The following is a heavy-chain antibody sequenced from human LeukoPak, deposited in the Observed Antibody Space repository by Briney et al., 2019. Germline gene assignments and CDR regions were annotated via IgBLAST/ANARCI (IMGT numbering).Heavy chain of an antibody. D-gene: IGHD6-19*01. J-gene: IGHJ4*02. Sequence: GGSLRLSCAASGFTFSSYAMSWVRQAPGKGLEWVSAISGSGGSTYYADSVKGRFTISRDNSKNTLYLQMNGLRAEGTAVYYCALLPYSSGPNFDYWGQGTLVTVSS. CDR3: ALLPYSSGPNFDY. CDR1: GFTFSSYA. V-gene: IGHV3-23*01. CDR2: ISGSGGST.